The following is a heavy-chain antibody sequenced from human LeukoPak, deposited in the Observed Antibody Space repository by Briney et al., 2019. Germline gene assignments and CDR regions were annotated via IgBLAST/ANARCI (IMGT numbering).Heavy chain of an antibody. J-gene: IGHJ3*01. D-gene: IGHD1-26*01. Sequence: PGESLKISCKGSGYGFSIYWIAWVRQMPWKGLEWLGIIYPGDSDTRYSPSFQGQVTVSVDNSINTAYLQWSSLKASDTAIYYCARRVGANDAFDFWGQGTMVNVFS. CDR3: ARRVGANDAFDF. V-gene: IGHV5-51*01. CDR1: GYGFSIYW. CDR2: IYPGDSDT.